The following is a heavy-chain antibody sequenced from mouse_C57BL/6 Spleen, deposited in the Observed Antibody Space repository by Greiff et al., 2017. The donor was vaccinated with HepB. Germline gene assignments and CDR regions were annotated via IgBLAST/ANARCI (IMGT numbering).Heavy chain of an antibody. J-gene: IGHJ3*01. CDR2: INPSSGYT. CDR1: GYTFTSYW. CDR3: AREDYDGVLLFAY. D-gene: IGHD2-4*01. Sequence: VNVVESGAELAKPGASVKLSCKASGYTFTSYWMHWVKQRPGQGLEWIGYINPSSGYTKYNQKFKDKATLTADKSSSTAYMQLSSLTYEDSAVYYCAREDYDGVLLFAYWGQGTLVTVSA. V-gene: IGHV1-7*01.